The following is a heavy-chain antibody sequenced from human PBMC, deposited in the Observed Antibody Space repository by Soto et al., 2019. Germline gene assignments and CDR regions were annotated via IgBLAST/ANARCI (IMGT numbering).Heavy chain of an antibody. J-gene: IGHJ4*02. CDR2: IDPSDSYT. V-gene: IGHV5-10-1*01. CDR1: GYSFTSYW. D-gene: IGHD3-10*01. Sequence: GESLKSSCKGSGYSFTSYWISWVRQMPGKGLEWMGRIDPSDSYTNYSPSSQGHVTISADKSISTAYLQWSSLKASDTAMYYCARHFRYYYGSGSTLAFDYWGQGTLVTVSS. CDR3: ARHFRYYYGSGSTLAFDY.